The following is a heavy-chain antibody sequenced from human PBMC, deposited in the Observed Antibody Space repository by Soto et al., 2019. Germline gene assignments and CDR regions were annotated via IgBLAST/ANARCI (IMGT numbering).Heavy chain of an antibody. J-gene: IGHJ4*02. CDR1: GFTFSSYG. V-gene: IGHV3-30*18. CDR2: ISYDGSNK. D-gene: IGHD5-12*01. Sequence: QVQLVESGGGVVQPGRSLRLSCAASGFTFSSYGMHWVRQAPGKGLEWVAVISYDGSNKYYADSVKGRFTISRDISKNTLYLQMNSLRAEDTAVYYCAKDRRWLHSQSDYWGQGTLVTVSS. CDR3: AKDRRWLHSQSDY.